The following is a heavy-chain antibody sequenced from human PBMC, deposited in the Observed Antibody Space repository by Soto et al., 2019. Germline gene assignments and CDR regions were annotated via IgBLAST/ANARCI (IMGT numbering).Heavy chain of an antibody. CDR1: GLTFSNYG. CDR3: AIGGFTFDT. D-gene: IGHD3-10*01. V-gene: IGHV3-33*01. CDR2: TRSDGSNK. Sequence: QVQLVESGGGVVQPGRSLRLSCAASGLTFSNYGMDWVRQAPGKGLEWVAVTRSDGSNKYYADPVKGRFTISRDNAKNTLYLQMNSLRADDTAVYYCAIGGFTFDTWGQGTLVTVSS. J-gene: IGHJ4*02.